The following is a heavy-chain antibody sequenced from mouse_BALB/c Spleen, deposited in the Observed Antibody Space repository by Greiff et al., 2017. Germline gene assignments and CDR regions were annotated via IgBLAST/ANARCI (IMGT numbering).Heavy chain of an antibody. CDR2: ISYDGSN. V-gene: IGHV3-6*02. CDR1: GYSITSGYY. J-gene: IGHJ3*01. D-gene: IGHD1-1*01. CDR3: ARDGTTVVPNGFAY. Sequence: EVKLQESGPGLVKPSQSLSLTCSVTGYSITSGYYWNWIRQFPGNKLEWMGYISYDGSNNYNPSLKNRISITRDTSKNQFFLKLNSVTTEDTATYYCARDGTTVVPNGFAYWGQGTLVTVSA.